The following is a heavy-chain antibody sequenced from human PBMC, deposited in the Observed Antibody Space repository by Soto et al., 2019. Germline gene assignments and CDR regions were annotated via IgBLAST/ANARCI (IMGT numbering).Heavy chain of an antibody. V-gene: IGHV3-7*01. CDR3: LVTTSAFDI. CDR2: IKQGGIEK. CDR1: GFTLSNFW. D-gene: IGHD4-17*01. J-gene: IGHJ3*02. Sequence: DVQLVESGGDLAQPGGSLRLSCAASGFTLSNFWVNWVRQAPGKGLEWVANIKQGGIEKNYVDSVKGRFTISRDDTKNSLFLQMNNLRAEDTAIYYCLVTTSAFDIWAEGQRSPSLQ.